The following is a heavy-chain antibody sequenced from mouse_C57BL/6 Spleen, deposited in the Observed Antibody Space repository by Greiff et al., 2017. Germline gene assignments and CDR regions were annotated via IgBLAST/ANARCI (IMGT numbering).Heavy chain of an antibody. CDR1: GYTFTSYW. D-gene: IGHD4-1*01. V-gene: IGHV1-69*01. CDR2: IDPSDSYT. Sequence: QVQLQQPGAELVMPGASVKLSCKASGYTFTSYWMHWVKQRPGQGLEWIGEIDPSDSYTNYNQKFKGKSTLTVDKSSSTAYMQRSSLTSEDSAVYYSARGTPLGYYFDCWGQGTTLTVSS. J-gene: IGHJ2*01. CDR3: ARGTPLGYYFDC.